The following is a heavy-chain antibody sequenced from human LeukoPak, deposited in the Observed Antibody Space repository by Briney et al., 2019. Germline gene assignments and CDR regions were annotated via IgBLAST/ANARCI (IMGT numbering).Heavy chain of an antibody. D-gene: IGHD5-24*01. CDR3: ARRRGDGYNSPFDY. V-gene: IGHV5-51*01. J-gene: IGHJ4*02. CDR2: IYPADSDT. CDR1: GXRFPDYC. Sequence: GESLKISLQGSGXRFPDYCIDWVRQMPGQGLEGMEIIYPADSDTRYSPSFQGQVTISADKSINTAYLQWSTLKASDTATYYCARRRGDGYNSPFDYWGQGTLVTVPS.